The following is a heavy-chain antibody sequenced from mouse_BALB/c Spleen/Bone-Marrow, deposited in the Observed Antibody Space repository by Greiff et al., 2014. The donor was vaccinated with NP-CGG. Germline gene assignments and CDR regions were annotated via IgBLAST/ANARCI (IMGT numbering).Heavy chain of an antibody. D-gene: IGHD2-4*01. CDR1: GFNIKDTY. CDR2: IDPANGNT. Sequence: VQLKESGAELVKPGASVKLSCTASGFNIKDTYMHWVKQRPEQGLEWIGRIDPANGNTKYDPKFPGKATITADTSSNTAYLQLSSLTSEDTAVYYCATMITDWYFDVWGAGTTVTVSS. J-gene: IGHJ1*01. CDR3: ATMITDWYFDV. V-gene: IGHV14-3*02.